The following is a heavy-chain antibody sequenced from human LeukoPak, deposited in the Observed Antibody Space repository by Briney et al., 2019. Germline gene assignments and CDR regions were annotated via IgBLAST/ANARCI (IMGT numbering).Heavy chain of an antibody. CDR1: GFTFSRXW. D-gene: IGHD3-3*01. Sequence: PGXXXRLXWAASGFTFSRXWIXWVRXXXXXXXXXVAXIKEDGSERYYVDSVKGRFTISRDNAKNSLYLQMNSLRAEDTAVYYCARVRSGKIFGDAYDIWGQGTMVTVSS. CDR2: IKEDGSER. CDR3: ARVRSGKIFGDAYDI. J-gene: IGHJ3*02. V-gene: IGHV3-7*01.